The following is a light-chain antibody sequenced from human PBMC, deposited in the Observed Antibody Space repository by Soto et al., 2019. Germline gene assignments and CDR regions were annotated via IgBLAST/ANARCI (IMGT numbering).Light chain of an antibody. V-gene: IGLV4-60*02. CDR3: ETCDSNTRV. J-gene: IGLJ2*01. CDR2: LEGSGSY. Sequence: QLVLTQSSSASAYLGSSVKLTCTLSSGHSSYIIAWHQQQPGKAPRYLMKLEGSGSYNKGSGVPDRFSGSSSGADRYLTISNLQFEDEANYYCETCDSNTRVFGGGTKLTVL. CDR1: SGHSSYI.